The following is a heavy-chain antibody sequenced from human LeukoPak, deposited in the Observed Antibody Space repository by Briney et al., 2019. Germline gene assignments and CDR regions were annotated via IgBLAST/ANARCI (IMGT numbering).Heavy chain of an antibody. CDR1: GFTFSSYA. Sequence: GGSLRLSCAASGFTFSSYAMSWVRQAPGKGLEWVSAISGSGGSTYYADSVKGRFTISRDNSKNTLYLQMNSLRAEDTAVYYCAKDGGFVVVVAATLDYWGQGTLVTVSS. CDR3: AKDGGFVVVVAATLDY. D-gene: IGHD2-15*01. J-gene: IGHJ4*02. V-gene: IGHV3-23*01. CDR2: ISGSGGST.